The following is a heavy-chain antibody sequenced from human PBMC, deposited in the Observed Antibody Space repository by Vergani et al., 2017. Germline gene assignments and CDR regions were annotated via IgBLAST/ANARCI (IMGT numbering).Heavy chain of an antibody. CDR1: GFTFSSYA. CDR3: ARARCIETCYMSNWLDS. CDR2: ISGSGGNT. J-gene: IGHJ5*01. V-gene: IGHV3-23*04. D-gene: IGHD3-9*01. Sequence: EVQLVESGGGLVKPGGSLRLSCEASGFTFSSYAMTWVRLAPGKGLQWVSAISGSGGNTFYTDSVKGRFTISRDNSKDTLYLQMNSLRVEDTGVYYCARARCIETCYMSNWLDSWGQGTLVTVSS.